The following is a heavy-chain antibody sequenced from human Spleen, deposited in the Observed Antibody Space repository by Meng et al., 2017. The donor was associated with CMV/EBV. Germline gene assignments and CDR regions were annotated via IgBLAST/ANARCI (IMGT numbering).Heavy chain of an antibody. CDR1: GYSISSGYY. CDR3: ARDRSTYYDY. CDR2: IYHSGTT. Sequence: SETLSLTCTVSGYSISSGYYWGWIRQSPGKGLEWIGSIYHSGTTHYSPSLKSRVTISVDTSKNQFSLKVNSVTAAETAVYYCARDRSTYYDYWGQGTLVTVSS. D-gene: IGHD3-10*01. V-gene: IGHV4-38-2*02. J-gene: IGHJ4*02.